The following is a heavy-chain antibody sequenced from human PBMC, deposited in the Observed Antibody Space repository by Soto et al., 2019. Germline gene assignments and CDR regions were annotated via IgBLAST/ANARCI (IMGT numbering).Heavy chain of an antibody. CDR3: ARDWGGWFGGYYYYYGMDV. D-gene: IGHD3-10*01. CDR1: GFTVNNNY. J-gene: IGHJ6*02. V-gene: IGHV3-66*01. CDR2: IYSGGNT. Sequence: EVQLVESGGGLVQPGGSLRLSCAASGFTVNNNYMSWVRQAPGKGLEWVSVIYSGGNTYYADSVKGRFTISRDNSKHTLYLQMDSLRAEDTAVYYCARDWGGWFGGYYYYYGMDVWGQGTTVTVSS.